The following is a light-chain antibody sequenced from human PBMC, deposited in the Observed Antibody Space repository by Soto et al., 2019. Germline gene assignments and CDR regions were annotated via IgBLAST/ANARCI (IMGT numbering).Light chain of an antibody. V-gene: IGKV3-15*01. CDR2: GAS. CDR1: QSVSSN. J-gene: IGKJ1*01. Sequence: EIVMTQSPATLSVSPGERATLSCRASQSVSSNLAWYQQKRGQGPRLLIYGASTRATGIPARFSGSGSGTEFTLTISILQSEDFAVYYCHQYNNWPLWTFGQGTKVEIK. CDR3: HQYNNWPLWT.